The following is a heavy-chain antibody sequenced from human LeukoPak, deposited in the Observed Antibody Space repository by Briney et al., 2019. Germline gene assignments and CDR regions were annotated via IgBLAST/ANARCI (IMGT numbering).Heavy chain of an antibody. CDR1: GFTFSSYW. V-gene: IGHV3-7*01. J-gene: IGHJ4*02. D-gene: IGHD6-13*01. CDR2: IKQDGSEK. Sequence: GGSLRLSCAASGFTFSSYWMSWVRQAPGKGLEWVANIKQDGSEKYYVDSVKGRFTISRDNAKNSLYLQMNSLRAEDTAVYYCARVDSSSWEIPGYFDYWGQGTLVTVSS. CDR3: ARVDSSSWEIPGYFDY.